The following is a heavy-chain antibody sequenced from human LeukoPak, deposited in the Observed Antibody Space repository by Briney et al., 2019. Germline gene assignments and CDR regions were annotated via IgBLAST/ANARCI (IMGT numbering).Heavy chain of an antibody. CDR3: ANGAPTVTIQRALDL. CDR2: IWFDGSDQ. D-gene: IGHD4-17*01. V-gene: IGHV3-33*06. J-gene: IGHJ3*01. CDR1: GFSFSAYG. Sequence: SGGSLRLSCAASGFSFSAYGMHWVRQAPGKGLEWVAVIWFDGSDQYFADSVKGRFTISRDNSKNMLYLKMNSLRAEDTAVYYCANGAPTVTIQRALDLWAQGTMVTVPS.